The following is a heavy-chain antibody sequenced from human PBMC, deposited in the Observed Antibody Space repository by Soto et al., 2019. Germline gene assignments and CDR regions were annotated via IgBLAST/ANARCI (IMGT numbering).Heavy chain of an antibody. D-gene: IGHD1-1*01. J-gene: IGHJ4*02. Sequence: ASVKVSCKASGYTFTSHGISWVRQAPGQGLEWMGWISAYNGDTNYAQKFQGRVTMTTDTSRSAAYMELRSLRSDDAAVYYCVRDRDWNLGFDDWGQGTLVTVSS. V-gene: IGHV1-18*01. CDR3: VRDRDWNLGFDD. CDR2: ISAYNGDT. CDR1: GYTFTSHG.